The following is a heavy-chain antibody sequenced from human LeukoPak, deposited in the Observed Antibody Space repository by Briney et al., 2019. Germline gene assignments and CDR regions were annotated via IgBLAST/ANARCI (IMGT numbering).Heavy chain of an antibody. CDR2: IYYSGST. Sequence: ASETLSLTCTVSGGSISSYYWSWIRQPPGKGLEWIGYIYYSGSTNYNPSLKSRVTISVDTSKNQFSLKLSSVTAADTAVYYCARHGGGDYYDSSGYYINGWGQGTLVTVSS. CDR3: ARHGGGDYYDSSGYYING. J-gene: IGHJ4*02. D-gene: IGHD3-22*01. CDR1: GGSISSYY. V-gene: IGHV4-59*08.